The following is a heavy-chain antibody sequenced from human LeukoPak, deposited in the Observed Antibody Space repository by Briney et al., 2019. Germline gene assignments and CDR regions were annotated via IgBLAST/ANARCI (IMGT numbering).Heavy chain of an antibody. CDR1: EFPFSNHW. V-gene: IGHV3-74*01. Sequence: GSLLLSCAASEFPFSNHWMHWVRQAPGKGLVWVSHINGDGRTTTYADSVKGRFTISRDNAKNTLYLQVNGLRVDDTAVYYCAGDGHYGMYVWGQGTTVTVSS. CDR3: AGDGHYGMYV. CDR2: INGDGRTT. J-gene: IGHJ6*02.